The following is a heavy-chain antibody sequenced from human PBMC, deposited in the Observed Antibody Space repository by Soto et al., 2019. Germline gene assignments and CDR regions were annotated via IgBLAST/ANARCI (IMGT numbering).Heavy chain of an antibody. CDR1: GFTFSSYG. J-gene: IGHJ4*02. V-gene: IGHV3-30*03. Sequence: PGGSLRLSCAASGFTFSSYGMHWVRQAPGKGLEWVAVISYDGSNKYYADSVKGRFTISRDNAKNTLYLQMNSLRAEDTSVYYCLRSYDFWGQGTLVTVSS. CDR2: ISYDGSNK. CDR3: LRSYDF.